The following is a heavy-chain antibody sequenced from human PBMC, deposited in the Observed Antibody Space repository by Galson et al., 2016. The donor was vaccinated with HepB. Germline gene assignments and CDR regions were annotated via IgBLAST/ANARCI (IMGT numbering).Heavy chain of an antibody. CDR2: VGNIGRT. CDR1: GGSISIAAYH. V-gene: IGHV4-31*03. D-gene: IGHD6-13*01. CDR3: ARHGDLSSSSWPPTRKFAAAFRENPAVRTLDV. J-gene: IGHJ6*02. Sequence: TLSLTCTVSGGSISIAAYHWSWVRQHPAKGLEWIGYVGNIGRTFYNPSPECRATLSISTSKSQFSLKLTSVTAPDSAVYYCARHGDLSSSSWPPTRKFAAAFRENPAVRTLDVWGQGTTVTVSS.